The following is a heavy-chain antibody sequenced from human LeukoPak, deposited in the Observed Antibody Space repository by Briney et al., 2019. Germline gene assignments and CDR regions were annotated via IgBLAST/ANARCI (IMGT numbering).Heavy chain of an antibody. J-gene: IGHJ4*02. CDR2: INPTGSST. V-gene: IGHV1-46*01. CDR3: AREESGGYFDY. Sequence: ASVKVSCKASGYTFTNYYMHWVRQAPGQGLEWMGLINPTGSSTNYAQKFRGRVTMTRDTSTTTVYMELSSLRSEHTAVYYCAREESGGYFDYWGQGTLVTVSS. D-gene: IGHD2-8*02. CDR1: GYTFTNYY.